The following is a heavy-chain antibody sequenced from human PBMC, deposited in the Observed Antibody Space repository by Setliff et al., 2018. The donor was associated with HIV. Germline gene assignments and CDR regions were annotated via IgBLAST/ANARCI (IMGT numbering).Heavy chain of an antibody. D-gene: IGHD6-13*01. CDR3: AVYGSPTYYFDY. CDR2: IIPIFGTA. Sequence: SVKVSYKASGGTFSSYAISWVRQAPGQGLEWMGRIIPIFGTANYAQKFQGRVTITADKSTSTAYMELSSLRSEDTAVYYCAVYGSPTYYFDYWGQGTPVTVSS. J-gene: IGHJ4*02. V-gene: IGHV1-69*06. CDR1: GGTFSSYA.